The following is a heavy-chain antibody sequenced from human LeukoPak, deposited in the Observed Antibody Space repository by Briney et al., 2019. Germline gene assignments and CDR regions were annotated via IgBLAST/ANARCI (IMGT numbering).Heavy chain of an antibody. D-gene: IGHD1-26*01. Sequence: GASVKVSCKVSGYTLTELSMHWVRQAPGKGLECMGGFFAEVGETIYAQKFQGRVSMTEDTSTDTAYMELSSLRSEDTAVYYCATDHSVFGGSYYHYYGMDVWGQGTTVTVSS. CDR3: ATDHSVFGGSYYHYYGMDV. CDR1: GYTLTELS. V-gene: IGHV1-24*01. J-gene: IGHJ6*02. CDR2: FFAEVGET.